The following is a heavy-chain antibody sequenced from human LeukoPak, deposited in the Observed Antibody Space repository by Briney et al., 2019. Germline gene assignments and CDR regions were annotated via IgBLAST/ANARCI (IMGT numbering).Heavy chain of an antibody. D-gene: IGHD1-26*01. CDR2: MYSWGST. J-gene: IGHJ6*02. V-gene: IGHV3-NL1*01. Sequence: GGSLRLSCAASGFTFSIYGMHGVRQAPWKGLEGVAVMYSWGSTSYADSVKCRFTISRDNPKNTLYLQMNSQRAADTSVFFCTRDGKRGNTWYFYYYGMDVWGQGTTVTVSS. CDR3: TRDGKRGNTWYFYYYGMDV. CDR1: GFTFSIYG.